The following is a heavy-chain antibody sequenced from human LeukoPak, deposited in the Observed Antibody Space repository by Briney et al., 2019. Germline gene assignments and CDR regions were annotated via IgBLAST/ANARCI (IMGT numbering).Heavy chain of an antibody. V-gene: IGHV1-18*01. D-gene: IGHD5-12*01. CDR3: ARDAIVAGATWYYYYYMDV. CDR1: GYTFTNYA. Sequence: ASVKVSCKASGYTFTNYAINWVRQAPGQGLEWMGWISAYNGNTNSAQKFQGRVTMTIDTSTTTAYMEPRSLRSDDTAVYYCARDAIVAGATWYYYYYMDVWGKGTTVTVSS. J-gene: IGHJ6*03. CDR2: ISAYNGNT.